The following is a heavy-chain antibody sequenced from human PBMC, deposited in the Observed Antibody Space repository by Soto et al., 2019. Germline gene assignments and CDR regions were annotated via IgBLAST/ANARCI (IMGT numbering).Heavy chain of an antibody. D-gene: IGHD6-13*01. CDR2: IKSKTDGGTT. J-gene: IGHJ4*02. CDR1: GFTFSNAW. Sequence: GGSLRLSCAASGFTFSNAWMSWVRQAPGKGLEWVGRIKSKTDGGTTDYAAPVKGRFTISRDDSKNTLYLQMNSLKTEDTAVYYCTTDQSIAAAANYYFDYWGQGTLVTVSS. V-gene: IGHV3-15*01. CDR3: TTDQSIAAAANYYFDY.